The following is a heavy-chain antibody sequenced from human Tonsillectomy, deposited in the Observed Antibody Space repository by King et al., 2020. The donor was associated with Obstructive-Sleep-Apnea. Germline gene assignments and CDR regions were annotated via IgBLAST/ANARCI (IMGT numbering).Heavy chain of an antibody. D-gene: IGHD6-19*01. V-gene: IGHV3-43*01. CDR1: GFTFDDYT. J-gene: IGHJ4*02. CDR3: AKGILAVAGKVPPDY. CDR2: ISWDGGST. Sequence: DVQLVESGGVVVQPGGSLRLSCAASGFTFDDYTMHWVRHAPGKGLEWVSLISWDGGSTYYADSVKGRFTISRDNSKNSLYLQMNSLRTEDTALYYCAKGILAVAGKVPPDYWGQGTLVTVSS.